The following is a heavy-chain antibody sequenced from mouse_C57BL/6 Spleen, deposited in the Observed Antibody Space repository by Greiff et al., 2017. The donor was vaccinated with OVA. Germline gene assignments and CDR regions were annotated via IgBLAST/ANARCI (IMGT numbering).Heavy chain of an antibody. CDR3: ARDYSNYEGYFDY. CDR1: GFTFSSYA. V-gene: IGHV5-4*01. Sequence: DVMLVESGGGLVKPGGSLKLSCAASGFTFSSYAMSWVRQTPEKRLEWVATISDGGSYTYYPDNVKGRFTISRDNAKNNLYLQMSHLKSEDTAMYDCARDYSNYEGYFDYWGQGTTLTVSS. D-gene: IGHD2-5*01. J-gene: IGHJ2*01. CDR2: ISDGGSYT.